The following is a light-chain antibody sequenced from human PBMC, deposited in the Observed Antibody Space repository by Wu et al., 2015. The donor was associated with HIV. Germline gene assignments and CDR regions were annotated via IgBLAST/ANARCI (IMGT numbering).Light chain of an antibody. CDR2: GAS. Sequence: EIVLTQSPDTLSASPGERATLSCRASQSVSRFLAWYQHKPGQAPRVLIYGASLRATGIPDKFSGSGSGTDFTLTISRLEPEDFAVYYCQQYDSSPSTFGQGTRLEIK. CDR1: QSVSRF. CDR3: QQYDSSPST. J-gene: IGKJ5*01. V-gene: IGKV3-20*01.